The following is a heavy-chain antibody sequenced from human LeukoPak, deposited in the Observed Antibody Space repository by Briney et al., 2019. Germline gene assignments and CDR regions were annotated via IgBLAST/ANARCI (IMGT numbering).Heavy chain of an antibody. D-gene: IGHD6-19*01. CDR2: ISLNNGNT. J-gene: IGHJ4*02. CDR1: GYAFNFYG. Sequence: ASVKVSCKTSGYAFNFYGLNWVRQAPGQGLEWMGFISLNNGNTHYEQKFQGRVTMAADTSTNTASLEVKSLRSDDTAVYYCARDRAYGYSTVWDFDYWGQGTLVTVSS. V-gene: IGHV1-18*04. CDR3: ARDRAYGYSTVWDFDY.